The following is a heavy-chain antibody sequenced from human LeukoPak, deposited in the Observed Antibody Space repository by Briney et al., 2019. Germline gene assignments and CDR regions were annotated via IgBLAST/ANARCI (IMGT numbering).Heavy chain of an antibody. J-gene: IGHJ4*02. V-gene: IGHV3-23*01. CDR3: ARDLAWGAFDY. D-gene: IGHD7-27*01. CDR2: VSPPGGGT. CDR1: VFTFNSYS. Sequence: PGGALRLSCAASVFTFNSYSRNGVRQAPGKGMEWLSGVSPPGGGTYYADSVKGQFTISRDDSKNTLSLQMNSLRVEDTAVYYCARDLAWGAFDYWGQGTLVTVSS.